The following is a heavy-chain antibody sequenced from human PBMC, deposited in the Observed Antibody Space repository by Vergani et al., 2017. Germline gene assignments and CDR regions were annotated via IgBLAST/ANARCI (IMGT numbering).Heavy chain of an antibody. V-gene: IGHV3-23*01. J-gene: IGHJ4*02. CDR3: AKDLAYYYGSGSYPTWDC. D-gene: IGHD3-10*01. Sequence: EVQLLESGGGLVQPGGSLRLSCAASGFTFSSYAMSWVRQAPGKGLEWVSAISGSGGSTYYADSVKGRFTISRDNSKNTLYLQMNSLRAEDTAVYYCAKDLAYYYGSGSYPTWDCWGQGTLVTVSS. CDR1: GFTFSSYA. CDR2: ISGSGGST.